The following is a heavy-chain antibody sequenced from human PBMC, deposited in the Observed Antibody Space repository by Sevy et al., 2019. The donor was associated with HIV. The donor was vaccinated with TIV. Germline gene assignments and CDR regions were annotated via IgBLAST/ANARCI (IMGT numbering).Heavy chain of an antibody. J-gene: IGHJ4*02. Sequence: GGSLRLSCATSGFTFSRYWMSWVRQAPGKGLQWVANIKHDGSEKFYVDSVKGRFTISRDNANDSLYLQMNSLRAEDTAVYYCARGTTVTDALDYWGQGTPVTVSS. D-gene: IGHD4-17*01. CDR2: IKHDGSEK. V-gene: IGHV3-7*01. CDR1: GFTFSRYW. CDR3: ARGTTVTDALDY.